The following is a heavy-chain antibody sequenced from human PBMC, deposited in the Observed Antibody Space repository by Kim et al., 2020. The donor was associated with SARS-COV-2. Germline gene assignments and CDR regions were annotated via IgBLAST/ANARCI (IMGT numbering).Heavy chain of an antibody. J-gene: IGHJ6*04. CDR1: GFTFDTYA. CDR2: ISGNGINK. CDR3: AKVVVMDGYNYYYYYGMGV. Sequence: GGSLRLSCVASGFTFDTYAMSWVRQAPGKGLEWVSVISGNGINKFYADSVRGRFTISRDNSENTLYLQMNSLRDEDTALYYCAKVVVMDGYNYYYYYGMGVWGEERAVTVSS. V-gene: IGHV3-23*01. D-gene: IGHD3-22*01.